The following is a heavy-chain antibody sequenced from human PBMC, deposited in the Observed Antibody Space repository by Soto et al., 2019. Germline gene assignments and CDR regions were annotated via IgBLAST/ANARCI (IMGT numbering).Heavy chain of an antibody. CDR3: AHGGITAMVTHYYYYGMDV. J-gene: IGHJ6*02. V-gene: IGHV2-5*02. D-gene: IGHD5-18*01. Sequence: SGPTLVNPTQTLTLTCTFSGFSLSTSGAGVGWIRQPPGKALEWLALIYWDDDKRYSPSLKSRLTITKDTSKNQVVLTMTNMDPVDTATYYCAHGGITAMVTHYYYYGMDVWGQGTTVTVSS. CDR1: GFSLSTSGAG. CDR2: IYWDDDK.